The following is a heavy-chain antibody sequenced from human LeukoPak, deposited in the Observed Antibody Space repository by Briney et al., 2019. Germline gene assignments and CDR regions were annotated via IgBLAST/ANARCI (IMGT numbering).Heavy chain of an antibody. CDR2: IYYSGST. V-gene: IGHV4-39*01. CDR3: ARLALGATNAFDI. J-gene: IGHJ3*02. CDR1: GGSISSSSYY. D-gene: IGHD1-26*01. Sequence: ESSETLSLTCTVSGGSISSSSYYWGWIRQPPGKGLEWIGSIYYSGSTYYNPSLKSRVTISVDTSKNQFSLKLSSVTAADTAVYYCARLALGATNAFDIWGQGTMVTVSS.